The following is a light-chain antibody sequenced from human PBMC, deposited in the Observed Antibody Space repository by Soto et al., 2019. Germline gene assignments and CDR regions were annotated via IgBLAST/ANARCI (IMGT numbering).Light chain of an antibody. Sequence: DIVLTQSPGTLSLSPRERATLSCRASQSVSSRNLAWYQQKPGQAPRLLIYGASSRATGIPDRFSGSGSVTDFTLTINRLEPEDFAVYYCQQYSDLPYTFGQGNKLEVK. V-gene: IGKV3-20*01. CDR1: QSVSSRN. CDR2: GAS. CDR3: QQYSDLPYT. J-gene: IGKJ2*01.